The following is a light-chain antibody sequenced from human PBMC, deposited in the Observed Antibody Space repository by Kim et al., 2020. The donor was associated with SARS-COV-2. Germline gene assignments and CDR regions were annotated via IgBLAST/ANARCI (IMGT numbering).Light chain of an antibody. CDR1: QTIKNR. Sequence: SPGERATLSCRASQTIKNRLVWYQQKPGQAPRLLIYDATTRAPGIPARFIGSGSETDFTITISSLQSEDFAVYYCQQSNDWPPLTFGQGTKVDIK. CDR3: QQSNDWPPLT. V-gene: IGKV3-15*01. J-gene: IGKJ1*01. CDR2: DAT.